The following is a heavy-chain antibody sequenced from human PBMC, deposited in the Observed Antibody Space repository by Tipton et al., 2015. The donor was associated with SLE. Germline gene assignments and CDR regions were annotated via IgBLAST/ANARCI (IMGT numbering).Heavy chain of an antibody. Sequence: SLRLSCAASGFTFSSYAMSWVRQAPGKGLEWVANIKQDGSEKYYVDSVKGRFTISRDNAKNSLYLQMNSLRAEDTAVYYCARARNADYWGQGTLVTVSS. CDR3: ARARNADY. J-gene: IGHJ4*02. V-gene: IGHV3-7*01. D-gene: IGHD4-11*01. CDR2: IKQDGSEK. CDR1: GFTFSSYA.